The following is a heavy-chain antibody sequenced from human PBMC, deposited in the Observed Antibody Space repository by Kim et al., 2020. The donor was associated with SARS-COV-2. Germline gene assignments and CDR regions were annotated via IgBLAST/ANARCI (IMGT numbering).Heavy chain of an antibody. Sequence: GGSLRLSCAASGFTFSSYSMNWVRQAPGKGLEWVSYISSSSSTIYYADSVKGRFTISRDNAKNSLYLQMNSLRDEDTAVYYCARDYGVFYGFYYYYGMDVWGQGTTVTVSS. CDR2: ISSSSSTI. D-gene: IGHD4-17*01. CDR3: ARDYGVFYGFYYYYGMDV. CDR1: GFTFSSYS. J-gene: IGHJ6*02. V-gene: IGHV3-48*02.